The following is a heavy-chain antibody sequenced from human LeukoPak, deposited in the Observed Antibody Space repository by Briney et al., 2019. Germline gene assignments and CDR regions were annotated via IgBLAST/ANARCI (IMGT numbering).Heavy chain of an antibody. D-gene: IGHD3-10*01. V-gene: IGHV4-39*07. CDR2: IYYSGST. J-gene: IGHJ5*02. Sequence: SETLSLTCTVSGGSISSSSYYWGWIRQPPGKGLEWIGSIYYSGSTYYNPSLKSRVTISVDTSKNQFSLRLSSVTAADTAVYYCARGLRAGSRFDPWGQGTLVTVSS. CDR1: GGSISSSSYY. CDR3: ARGLRAGSRFDP.